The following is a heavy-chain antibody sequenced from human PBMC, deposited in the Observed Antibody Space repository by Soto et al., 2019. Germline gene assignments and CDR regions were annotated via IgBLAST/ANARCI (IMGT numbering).Heavy chain of an antibody. CDR1: GYTFTSYG. D-gene: IGHD2-15*01. CDR2: ISAYNGNT. J-gene: IGHJ4*02. V-gene: IGHV1-18*01. CDR3: ARGHCSGGSCYSNY. Sequence: GASVKVSCKASGYTFTSYGTSWVRQAPGQGLEWMGWISAYNGNTNYAQKLQGRVTMTTDTSTSTAYMELRSLRSDDTAVYYCARGHCSGGSCYSNYWGQGTLVTVSS.